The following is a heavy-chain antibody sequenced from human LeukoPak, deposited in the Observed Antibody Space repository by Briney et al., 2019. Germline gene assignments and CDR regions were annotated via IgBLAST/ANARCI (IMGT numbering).Heavy chain of an antibody. CDR1: GFTLSSYS. CDR3: ARAPASDYGGN. D-gene: IGHD4-23*01. V-gene: IGHV3-21*04. J-gene: IGHJ4*02. CDR2: ISSSSSYI. Sequence: GGSLRLPCAASGFTLSSYSMNWVRQAPGKGLEWVSSISSSSSYIYYADSVKGRFTISRDNSKNMLYLQMNSLRAEDTAVYYCARAPASDYGGNWGQGTLVTVSS.